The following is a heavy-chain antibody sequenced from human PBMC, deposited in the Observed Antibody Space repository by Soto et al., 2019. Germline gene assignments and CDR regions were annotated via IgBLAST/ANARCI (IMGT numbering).Heavy chain of an antibody. J-gene: IGHJ6*02. CDR2: IYSGGST. Sequence: GGSLRLSCAASGFTVSSNYMSWVRQAPGKGLEWVSVIYSGGSTYYADSVKGRFTISRHNSKNTLYLQMNSLRAEDTAVYYCARVMGSGWYQSYYGMDVWGQGTTVTVSS. CDR1: GFTVSSNY. V-gene: IGHV3-53*04. CDR3: ARVMGSGWYQSYYGMDV. D-gene: IGHD6-19*01.